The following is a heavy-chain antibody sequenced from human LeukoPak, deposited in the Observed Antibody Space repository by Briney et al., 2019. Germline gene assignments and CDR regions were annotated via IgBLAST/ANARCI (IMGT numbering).Heavy chain of an antibody. D-gene: IGHD5-18*01. CDR2: ISDSGGRA. CDR3: VKRYTRYEMS. V-gene: IGHV3-23*01. J-gene: IGHJ4*02. Sequence: PGGSLRLSCAASGFTFSSDAMTWVRQGPGKGLEWVSTISDSGGRAYYADSVKGRFTISRDNSKNTLYLQMNSLRAEDTAVYYCVKRYTRYEMSWGQGALVTVSS. CDR1: GFTFSSDA.